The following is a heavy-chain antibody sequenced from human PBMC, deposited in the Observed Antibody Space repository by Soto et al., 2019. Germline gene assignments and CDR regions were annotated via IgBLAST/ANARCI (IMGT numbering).Heavy chain of an antibody. J-gene: IGHJ4*02. Sequence: PSVTLSLTCTVAGGTIRNGCYWGWIQQFPGKGLEWIGSVYLSGVTYFNPSLKSRVTISVDTSKNQFSLKLNSMTAADTAVYYCARDDRDSTSPTFDYLGQGVLVTVSS. CDR3: ARDDRDSTSPTFDY. CDR2: VYLSGVT. CDR1: GGTIRNGCY. V-gene: IGHV4-38-2*02. D-gene: IGHD6-6*01.